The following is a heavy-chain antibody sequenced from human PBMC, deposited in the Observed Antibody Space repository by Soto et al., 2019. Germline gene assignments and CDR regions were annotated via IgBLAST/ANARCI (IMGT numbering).Heavy chain of an antibody. V-gene: IGHV3-15*01. Sequence: GGSLRLSCAASGFTFSSYGMHWVRQAPGKGLEWVAVIWYDGGTTDYAAPVKGRFTISRDDSKNTLYLQMNSLKTEDTAVYYCTTGGQPSYYYGMDVWGQGTTVTVSS. CDR3: TTGGQPSYYYGMDV. D-gene: IGHD1-26*01. CDR2: IWYDGGTT. J-gene: IGHJ6*02. CDR1: GFTFSSYG.